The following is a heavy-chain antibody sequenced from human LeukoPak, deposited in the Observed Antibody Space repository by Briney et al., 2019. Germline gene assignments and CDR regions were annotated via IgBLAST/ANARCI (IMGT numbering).Heavy chain of an antibody. CDR3: AKGWYSASCYDY. J-gene: IGHJ4*02. D-gene: IGHD2-2*01. CDR2: ISGSGGST. CDR1: GFTFSSYA. V-gene: IGHV3-23*01. Sequence: GGSLRLSCAASGFTFSSYAMSWVRQALGKGLEWVSAISGSGGSTYYADSVKGRFTISRDNSKNTLYLQMNGLRAEDTAVYYCAKGWYSASCYDYWGQGTLVTVST.